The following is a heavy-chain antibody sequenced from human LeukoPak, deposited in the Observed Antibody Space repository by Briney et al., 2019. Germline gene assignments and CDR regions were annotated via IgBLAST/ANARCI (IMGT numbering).Heavy chain of an antibody. V-gene: IGHV3-23*01. CDR1: GFTFSSYA. CDR2: ISGSGGTT. Sequence: GGSLRLSCAASGFTFSSYAMSWVRQAPGKGLEWVSAISGSGGTTYYADSVKGRLTISRDNSKNTFYLQMNSLRAEDTAVYYCGRATGNIAGAYFDYWGQGALVTVSS. J-gene: IGHJ4*02. D-gene: IGHD1-26*01. CDR3: GRATGNIAGAYFDY.